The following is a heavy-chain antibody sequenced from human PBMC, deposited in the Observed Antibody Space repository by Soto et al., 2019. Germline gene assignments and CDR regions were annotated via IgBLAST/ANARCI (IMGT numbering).Heavy chain of an antibody. CDR3: ARDSGWYALRWASDC. V-gene: IGHV3-30-3*01. J-gene: IGHJ4*02. CDR1: GFTFSSYA. CDR2: ISYDGTNK. Sequence: GGSLRLSCAASGFTFSSYAMHWVRQAPGKGLEWVSLISYDGTNKYYADSVKGRFTISRDSSKNSLYLQMNSLRTEDTAIYYCARDSGWYALRWASDCWGQGTLVTVSS. D-gene: IGHD6-19*01.